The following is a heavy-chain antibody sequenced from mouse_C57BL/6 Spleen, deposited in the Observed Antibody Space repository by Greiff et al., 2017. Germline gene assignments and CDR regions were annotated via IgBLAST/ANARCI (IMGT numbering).Heavy chain of an antibody. CDR3: ARVDYDGYYFDY. CDR2: INYDGSST. Sequence: EVMLVESEGGLVQPGSSMKLSCTASGFTFSDYYMAWVRQVPENGLEWVANINYDGSSTYYLDSLKSRFIISRDNAKNILYLQMSSLKSEDTATYYCARVDYDGYYFDYWGQGTTLTVS. J-gene: IGHJ2*01. D-gene: IGHD1-1*01. V-gene: IGHV5-16*01. CDR1: GFTFSDYY.